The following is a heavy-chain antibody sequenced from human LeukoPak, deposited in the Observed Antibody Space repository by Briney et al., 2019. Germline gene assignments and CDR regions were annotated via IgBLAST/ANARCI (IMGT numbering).Heavy chain of an antibody. CDR1: GYSISSSSYY. Sequence: SETLSLTCTVSGYSISSSSYYWGWIRQPPGKGLEWIGSIYYSGSTYYNPSLKSRVTISVDTSKNQFSLKLSSVTAADTAVYYCARDQRYFDWFIWGQGTLVTVSS. CDR3: ARDQRYFDWFI. CDR2: IYYSGST. J-gene: IGHJ4*02. V-gene: IGHV4-39*07. D-gene: IGHD3-9*01.